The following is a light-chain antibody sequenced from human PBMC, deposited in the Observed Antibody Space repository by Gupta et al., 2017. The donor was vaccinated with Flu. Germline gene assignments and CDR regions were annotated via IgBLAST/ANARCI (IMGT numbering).Light chain of an antibody. J-gene: IGLJ3*02. V-gene: IGLV2-11*01. CDR3: CSHEGSYTYWV. Sequence: QSALTQPRSVSGSPGQSVTVSCTGTSSDVGGYNYVSWYQQHPGKAPKVMIYDVSKRPSGVPDRFSGSKSGNTASLTISGLQAEDEADYYCCSHEGSYTYWVFGGGTRLTVL. CDR1: SSDVGGYNY. CDR2: DVS.